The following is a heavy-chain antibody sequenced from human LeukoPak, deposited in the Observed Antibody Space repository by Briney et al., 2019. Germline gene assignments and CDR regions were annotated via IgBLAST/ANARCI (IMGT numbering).Heavy chain of an antibody. D-gene: IGHD6-13*01. CDR1: GFTFSSYA. J-gene: IGHJ4*02. CDR3: AKAKGYSSSWSYFDY. V-gene: IGHV3-23*01. CDR2: ISGSGGST. Sequence: GGSLRLSCAASGFTFSSYAMSWVRQAPGKGLEWVSAISGSGGSTYYADSVKGRFTISRDNSKNTLYLQMNSLRAEDTAVYYCAKAKGYSSSWSYFDYWGQGTLVTVSS.